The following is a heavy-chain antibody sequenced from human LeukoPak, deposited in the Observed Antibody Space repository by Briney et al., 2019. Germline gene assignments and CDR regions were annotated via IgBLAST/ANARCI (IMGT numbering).Heavy chain of an antibody. CDR2: IYDSGRS. CDR3: ARAPVSTAYLHYYSMDV. D-gene: IGHD3-16*01. V-gene: IGHV4-39*07. Sequence: SETLSLTCTVSGGSISSSSSYWGWIRQPPGKGLEWIGSIYDSGRSYYKVSLKSRVTMSVDTSKNQFSLRLSSVTAADTAVYYCARAPVSTAYLHYYSMDVWGKGTTVTVSS. J-gene: IGHJ6*03. CDR1: GGSISSSSSY.